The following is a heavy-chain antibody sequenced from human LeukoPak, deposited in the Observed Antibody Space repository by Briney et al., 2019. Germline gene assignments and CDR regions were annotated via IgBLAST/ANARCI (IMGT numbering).Heavy chain of an antibody. D-gene: IGHD5-24*01. CDR1: GFTFSSYS. CDR3: ARDYRWLPFDY. Sequence: GGSLRLSCAASGFTFSSYSMNWVRQAPGKGLKWVSSISSSSSYIYYADSVKGRFTISRDNAKNSLYLQMNSLRAEDTAVYYCARDYRWLPFDYWGQGTLVTVSS. V-gene: IGHV3-21*01. CDR2: ISSSSSYI. J-gene: IGHJ4*02.